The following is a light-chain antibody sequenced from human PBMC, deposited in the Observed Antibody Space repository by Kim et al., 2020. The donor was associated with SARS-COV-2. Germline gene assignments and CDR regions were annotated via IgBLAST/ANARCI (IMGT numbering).Light chain of an antibody. CDR2: YDS. V-gene: IGLV3-21*04. CDR1: NIGSKS. J-gene: IGLJ2*01. Sequence: SYELTQPPSVSVAPGKTARITCGGNNIGSKSVNWYQQKPGQAPVLVIYYDSDRPSGIPERFSGSNSGNTATLTISRVDAGDEADYYCQVWDSSVVFGGGT. CDR3: QVWDSSVV.